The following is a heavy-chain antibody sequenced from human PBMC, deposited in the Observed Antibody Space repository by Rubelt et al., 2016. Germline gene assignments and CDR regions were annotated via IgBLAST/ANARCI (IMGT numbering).Heavy chain of an antibody. Sequence: EVQLVESGGGLVQPGGSLRLSCAASGFTFSSYAMSWVRQAPGKGLEWVSVLYSGGSTYYADSVKGRFTISRDNSKNTLYLQMNSLRAEDTAVYHCAKQRGYNPISNFDYWGQGTLVNVSS. CDR2: LYSGGST. CDR3: AKQRGYNPISNFDY. D-gene: IGHD5-18*01. CDR1: GFTFSSYA. J-gene: IGHJ4*02. V-gene: IGHV3-23*03.